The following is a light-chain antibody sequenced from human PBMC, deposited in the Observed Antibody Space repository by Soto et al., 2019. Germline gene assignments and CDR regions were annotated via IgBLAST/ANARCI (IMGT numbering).Light chain of an antibody. CDR3: QQRSTPGT. J-gene: IGKJ4*01. V-gene: IGKV3-11*01. CDR2: DAS. Sequence: EIVLTQSPATLSLSPGERATLSCRASQSVSSYLAWYQQKPGQAPRLLIYDASNRATGIPARFSGSGSGTDFTLTISSLEPEDFAVYYSQQRSTPGTFGGGTKVEIK. CDR1: QSVSSY.